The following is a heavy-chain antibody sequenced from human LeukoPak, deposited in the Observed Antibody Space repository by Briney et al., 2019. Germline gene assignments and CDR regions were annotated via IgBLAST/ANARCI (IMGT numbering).Heavy chain of an antibody. CDR1: GDSIRSSRW. V-gene: IGHV4-4*02. Sequence: SETLSLTCAVSGDSIRSSRWWSWVRQPPGKGLEWIGEIYHSGSTNYNPSLKSRLTISVDKSKNQFSLNLSSVTAADTAVYYCARRVVVTAIRGNWFDPWGQGTLVTVSS. D-gene: IGHD2-21*02. CDR3: ARRVVVTAIRGNWFDP. J-gene: IGHJ5*02. CDR2: IYHSGST.